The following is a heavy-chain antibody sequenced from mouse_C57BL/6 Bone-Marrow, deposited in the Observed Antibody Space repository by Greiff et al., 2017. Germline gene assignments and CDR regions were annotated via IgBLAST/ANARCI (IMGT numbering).Heavy chain of an antibody. D-gene: IGHD2-1*01. Sequence: EVMLVESEGGLVQPGSSMKLSCTASGFTFSDYYMAWVRQVPEKGLEWVANINYDGSSTYYLDSLKSRFIISRKNAKNILYLQMSSLKSEDTATYYCARELLWHWYFDVWGTGTTVTVSS. CDR1: GFTFSDYY. J-gene: IGHJ1*03. V-gene: IGHV5-16*01. CDR3: ARELLWHWYFDV. CDR2: INYDGSST.